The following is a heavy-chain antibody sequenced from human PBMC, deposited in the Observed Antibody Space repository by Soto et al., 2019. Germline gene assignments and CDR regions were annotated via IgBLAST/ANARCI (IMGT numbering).Heavy chain of an antibody. CDR2: IYSSGNT. CDR3: ARRVTGGGERFDP. V-gene: IGHV4-30-4*01. Sequence: QVQLQVSGPGLVEPSQTLSLTCTVSGASVSSGDYYWTWIRQPPGKDLEWIGYIYSSGNTNYNPSLRSRINMSKDTSKNQFSLKLSSVTAADTAVYYCARRVTGGGERFDPWGQGTLVTVSS. D-gene: IGHD7-27*01. CDR1: GASVSSGDYY. J-gene: IGHJ5*02.